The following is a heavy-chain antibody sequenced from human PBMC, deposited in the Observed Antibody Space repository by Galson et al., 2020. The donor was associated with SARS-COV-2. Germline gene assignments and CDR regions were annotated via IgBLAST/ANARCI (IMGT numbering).Heavy chain of an antibody. J-gene: IGHJ4*02. D-gene: IGHD5-18*01. Sequence: GGSLRLSCAASGFTSDDYAMHWVRQVPGKGLEWVSGISWNSATIDYADSVKGRFTISRDNAKNSLYLQMNSLRPEDTALYYCAKDVYGDGYTFRYWGQGTLVTVSS. CDR1: GFTSDDYA. CDR3: AKDVYGDGYTFRY. CDR2: ISWNSATI. V-gene: IGHV3-9*02.